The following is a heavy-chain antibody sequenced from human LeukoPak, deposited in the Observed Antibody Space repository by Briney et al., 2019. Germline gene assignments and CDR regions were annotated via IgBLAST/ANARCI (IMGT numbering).Heavy chain of an antibody. Sequence: ASVKVSCKASGYTFTGYYLFWVRQAPGQGLEWMGWINPNSGATKYAQKFQGRVTLTTDTSIRTTYMELSSLRSDDTAVYYCARDERYSYGDNHYPDLGFWGQGTPVTVSS. CDR2: INPNSGAT. CDR1: GYTFTGYY. D-gene: IGHD4/OR15-4a*01. V-gene: IGHV1-2*02. J-gene: IGHJ4*02. CDR3: ARDERYSYGDNHYPDLGF.